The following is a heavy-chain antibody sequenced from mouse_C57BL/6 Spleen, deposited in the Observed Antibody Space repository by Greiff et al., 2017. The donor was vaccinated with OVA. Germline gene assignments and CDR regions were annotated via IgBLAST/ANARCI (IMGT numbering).Heavy chain of an antibody. V-gene: IGHV1-85*01. CDR2: IYPRDGST. CDR1: GYTFTSYD. CDR3: ARNYGSSWDYAMDY. J-gene: IGHJ4*01. D-gene: IGHD1-1*01. Sequence: QVQLQQSGPELVKPEASVKLSCKASGYTFTSYDINWVKQRPGQGLEWIGWIYPRDGSTKYNEKFKGKATLTVDTSSSTAYMELHSLTSEDSAVYFCARNYGSSWDYAMDYWGQGTSVTVSS.